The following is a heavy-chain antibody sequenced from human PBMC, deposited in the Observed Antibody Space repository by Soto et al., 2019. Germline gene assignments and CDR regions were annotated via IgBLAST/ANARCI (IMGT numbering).Heavy chain of an antibody. D-gene: IGHD6-13*01. CDR1: GFTFSSYS. J-gene: IGHJ4*02. V-gene: IGHV3-21*01. Sequence: EVQLVESGGGLVKPGGSLRLSCAASGFTFSSYSMNWVRQAPGKGLEWVSSISSSSSYIYYADSVKGRFTISRDNAKNSLYLQMNSLRAEDTAVYYCARENTHIRIAAAGTGYWGQGTLVTVSS. CDR3: ARENTHIRIAAAGTGY. CDR2: ISSSSSYI.